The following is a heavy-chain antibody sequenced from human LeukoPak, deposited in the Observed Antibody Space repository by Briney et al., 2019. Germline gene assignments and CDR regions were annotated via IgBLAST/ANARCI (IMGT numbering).Heavy chain of an antibody. V-gene: IGHV1-2*06. CDR1: GGTFSSYA. D-gene: IGHD6-13*01. CDR3: ALIAAAGTGALNWFDP. J-gene: IGHJ5*02. Sequence: GASVKVSCKASGGTFSSYAISWVRQAPGQGLEWMGRINPNSGGTNYAQKFQGRVTMTRDTSISTAYMELSRLRSDDTAVYYCALIAAAGTGALNWFDPWGQGTLVTVSS. CDR2: INPNSGGT.